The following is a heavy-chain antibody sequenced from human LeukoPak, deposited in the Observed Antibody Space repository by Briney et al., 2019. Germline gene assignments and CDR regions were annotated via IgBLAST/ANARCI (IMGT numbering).Heavy chain of an antibody. D-gene: IGHD6-6*01. CDR2: ISYDGSNK. J-gene: IGHJ6*02. CDR1: GFTFSSYG. V-gene: IGHV3-30*18. Sequence: GRSLRLSCAASGFTFSSYGTHWVRQAPGKGLEWVAVISYDGSNKYYADSVKGRFTISRDNSKNTLYLQMNSLRAEDTAVYYCAKDLGSSPYYYYGMDVWGQGTTVTVSS. CDR3: AKDLGSSPYYYYGMDV.